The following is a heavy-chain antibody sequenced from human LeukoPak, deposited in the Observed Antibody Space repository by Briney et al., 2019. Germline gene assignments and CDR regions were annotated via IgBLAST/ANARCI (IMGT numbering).Heavy chain of an antibody. CDR2: INSDGSST. Sequence: PGGSLRLSCAASGFIFSSYWMHWVRQAPGKGLVWVSRINSDGSSTSYADSVKGRFTIFRDNAKNTLYLQMNSLRAEDTAVYYCERERGQWLVDYWGQGTLVTVSS. V-gene: IGHV3-74*01. CDR3: ERERGQWLVDY. CDR1: GFIFSSYW. D-gene: IGHD6-19*01. J-gene: IGHJ4*02.